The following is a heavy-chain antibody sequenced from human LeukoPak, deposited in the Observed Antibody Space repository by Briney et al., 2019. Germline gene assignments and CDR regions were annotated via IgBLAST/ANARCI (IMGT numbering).Heavy chain of an antibody. V-gene: IGHV1-8*01. CDR2: MNPNSGNT. CDR3: ARGVVYAILGVYYFDY. J-gene: IGHJ4*02. D-gene: IGHD2-8*02. Sequence: ASVTVSCKASVYTFTSYDINWVRQATGQGREWMGWMNPNSGNTGYAQKFQGRVTMTRNTSISTAYMEPSSLRSEDTAVYYCARGVVYAILGVYYFDYWGQGTLVTVSS. CDR1: VYTFTSYD.